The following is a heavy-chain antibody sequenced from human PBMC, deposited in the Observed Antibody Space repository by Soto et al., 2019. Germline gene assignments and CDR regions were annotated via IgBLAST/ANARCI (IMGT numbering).Heavy chain of an antibody. J-gene: IGHJ4*02. CDR1: GFIFGGYG. V-gene: IGHV3-49*04. D-gene: IGHD2-15*01. CDR3: TRFLAARFDF. CDR2: IRNKGYGEYT. Sequence: PGGSLRLSCTASGFIFGGYGMSWVRQPPGKGLEYIGLIRNKGYGEYTEYAASVNSRSIISSENHKTIIFLQVNSVKAEDSGVYFCTRFLAARFDFWGQGTLVTVSS.